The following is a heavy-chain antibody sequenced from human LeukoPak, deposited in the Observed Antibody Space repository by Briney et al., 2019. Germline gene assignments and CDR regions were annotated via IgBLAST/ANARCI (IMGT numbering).Heavy chain of an antibody. CDR3: ARVGTQWLVPGQGNFDY. CDR1: GFTFYSYS. D-gene: IGHD6-19*01. V-gene: IGHV3-21*01. Sequence: PGGSLRLSXAASGFTFYSYSMNWVRQAPGKGLEWVSSISSTSNDIYYADSVKGRFTISRDNAKNSLYLQMNSLRAEDTAVYYCARVGTQWLVPGQGNFDYWGQGTLVTVSS. CDR2: ISSTSNDI. J-gene: IGHJ4*02.